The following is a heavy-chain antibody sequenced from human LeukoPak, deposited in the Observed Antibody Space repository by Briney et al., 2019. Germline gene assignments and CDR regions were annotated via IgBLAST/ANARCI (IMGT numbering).Heavy chain of an antibody. CDR1: GFTFSGYA. CDR2: IRSKAKNYAT. J-gene: IGHJ4*02. D-gene: IGHD3-3*01. V-gene: IGHV3-73*01. CDR3: TRLDVSGYLPFDY. Sequence: GGSLRLSCAASGFTFSGYAIHWVRQASGKGLEWVGRIRSKAKNYATAYAASVKGRFTISRDDSKNTAYLQMNSLKTEDTAVYYCTRLDVSGYLPFDYWGQGTLVTVSS.